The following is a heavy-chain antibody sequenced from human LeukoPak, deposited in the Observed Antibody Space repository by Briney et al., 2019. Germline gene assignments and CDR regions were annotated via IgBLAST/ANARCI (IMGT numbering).Heavy chain of an antibody. D-gene: IGHD3-22*01. V-gene: IGHV1-46*01. CDR1: GYTFTSYY. J-gene: IGHJ2*01. CDR2: INPSGGST. CDR3: AREQVNYYDSSGYPPIYWYFDL. Sequence: GASVKVSCKASGYTFTSYYMHWVRQAPGQGREWMGIINPSGGSTSYAQKCQGRVTMTRDTSTSTVYMELSSLRSEDTAVYYCAREQVNYYDSSGYPPIYWYFDLWGRGTLVTVSS.